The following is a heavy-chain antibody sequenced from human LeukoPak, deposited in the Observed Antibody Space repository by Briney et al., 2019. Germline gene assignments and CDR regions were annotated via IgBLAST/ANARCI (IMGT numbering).Heavy chain of an antibody. D-gene: IGHD3/OR15-3a*01. Sequence: GASVKVSCKASGGALSDYTISWVRQAPGQGLEWMGAILPMLGTAKYAQSLQGRVTITTDDSSSTVYMELSSLRFEDTASYFCARDGLLTRTGMDVSGKGTTVTVSS. V-gene: IGHV1-69*16. CDR3: ARDGLLTRTGMDV. CDR2: ILPMLGTA. J-gene: IGHJ6*03. CDR1: GGALSDYT.